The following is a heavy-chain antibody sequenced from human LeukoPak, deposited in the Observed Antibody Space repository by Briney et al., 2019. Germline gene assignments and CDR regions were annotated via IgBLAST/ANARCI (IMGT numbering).Heavy chain of an antibody. CDR3: ARDEREDSSTPYYFDY. D-gene: IGHD6-13*01. CDR1: GDSVSSNSAA. Sequence: SQTLSLTCAISGDSVSSNSAAWHWIRQSPSTGLESLERTYYRSKWYNDYAVSVKSRITINPDTSKNQFSLQLNSVTPEDTAVYYCARDEREDSSTPYYFDYWGQGTLVTVSS. CDR2: TYYRSKWYN. V-gene: IGHV6-1*01. J-gene: IGHJ4*02.